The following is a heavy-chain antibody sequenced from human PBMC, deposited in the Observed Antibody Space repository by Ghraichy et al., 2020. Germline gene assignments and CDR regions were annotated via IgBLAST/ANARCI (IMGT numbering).Heavy chain of an antibody. CDR1: GYTFTGYY. Sequence: ASVKVSCKASGYTFTGYYMHWVRQAPGQGLEWMGWINPNSGGTNYAQKFQGRVTMTRDTSISTAYMELSRLRSDDTAVYYCARDNIYGDYGYYFDYWGQGTLVTVSS. CDR3: ARDNIYGDYGYYFDY. D-gene: IGHD4-17*01. V-gene: IGHV1-2*02. CDR2: INPNSGGT. J-gene: IGHJ4*02.